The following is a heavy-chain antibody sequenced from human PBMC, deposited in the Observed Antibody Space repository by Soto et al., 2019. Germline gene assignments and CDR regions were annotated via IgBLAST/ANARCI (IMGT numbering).Heavy chain of an antibody. V-gene: IGHV3-23*01. CDR3: AKEGHFSPFDV. J-gene: IGHJ3*01. CDR2: ISGNGDDP. CDR1: GFTFGCCA. Sequence: EVQLLESGGGLVQPGGSLRLSCAVSGFTFGCCAMTWVRQAPGRGLQWVSTISGNGDDPFYADSVKGRFTISREKYKNTLSQQTNSLRAEDTAMYYCAKEGHFSPFDVWGQGTMVTVSS.